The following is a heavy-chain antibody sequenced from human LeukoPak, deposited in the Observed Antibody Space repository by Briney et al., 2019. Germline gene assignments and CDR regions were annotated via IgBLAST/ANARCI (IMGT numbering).Heavy chain of an antibody. CDR3: ARHAGSYYTYNFDY. V-gene: IGHV4-34*01. J-gene: IGHJ4*02. D-gene: IGHD3-22*01. CDR2: IYYSGST. Sequence: SETLSLTCAVYGGSFSGYYWGWIRQPPGKGLEWIGSIYYSGSTNYKPSLRSRVTISVDTSKNQFSLKLSSVTAADTAVYYCARHAGSYYTYNFDYWGQGTLVTVSS. CDR1: GGSFSGYY.